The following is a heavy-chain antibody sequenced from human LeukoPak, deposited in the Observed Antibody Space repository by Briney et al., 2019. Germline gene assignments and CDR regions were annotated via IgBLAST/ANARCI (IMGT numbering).Heavy chain of an antibody. J-gene: IGHJ6*02. CDR1: GFTFSSYG. D-gene: IGHD6-6*01. CDR2: IWYDGSNK. Sequence: PGRSLRLSCAASGFTFSSYGMHWVRQAPGKGLEWVAVIWYDGSNKYYADSVKGRFTISRDNSKNTLYLQMNSLRAEDTAVYYCAKVGAAREKYYYYGMDVWGQGTTVTVSS. V-gene: IGHV3-33*06. CDR3: AKVGAAREKYYYYGMDV.